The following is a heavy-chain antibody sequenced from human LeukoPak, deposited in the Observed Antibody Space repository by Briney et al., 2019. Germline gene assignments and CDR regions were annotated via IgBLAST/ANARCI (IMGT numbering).Heavy chain of an antibody. J-gene: IGHJ4*02. CDR2: ISYDGSNK. D-gene: IGHD3-3*01. V-gene: IGHV3-30*03. CDR3: AFDFWSGQVDY. CDR1: GFTFSSYG. Sequence: GRSLRLSCAASGFTFSSYGMHWVRQAPGKGLEWVAVISYDGSNKYYADSVKGRFTISRDNSKNTLYLQMNSLRAEDTAVYYCAFDFWSGQVDYWGQGTLVTVSS.